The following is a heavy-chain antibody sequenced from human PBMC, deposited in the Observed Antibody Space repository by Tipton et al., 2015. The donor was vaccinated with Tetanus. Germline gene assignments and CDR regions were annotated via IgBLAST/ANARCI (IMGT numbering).Heavy chain of an antibody. CDR2: IYPGDSDT. D-gene: IGHD2-8*01. Sequence: VQLVQSGGEVKKPGESLKISCKGSGYIFNNYWIGWVRQKPGKGLEWMGIIYPGDSDTRYSPSFQGQVTISVDKSINTDYLQWSSLKASDTSMFFCARAHCTDGVCNFGFWGQGALVTVAS. CDR3: ARAHCTDGVCNFGF. J-gene: IGHJ4*02. V-gene: IGHV5-51*01. CDR1: GYIFNNYW.